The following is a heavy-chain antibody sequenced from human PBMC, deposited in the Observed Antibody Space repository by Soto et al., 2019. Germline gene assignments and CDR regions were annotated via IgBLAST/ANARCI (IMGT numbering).Heavy chain of an antibody. J-gene: IGHJ4*02. CDR2: LYWDDAK. CDR3: AHRPRGYSYYFDY. D-gene: IGHD5-18*01. CDR1: GFSLSTRGVG. V-gene: IGHV2-5*02. Sequence: QITLKESGPTLVKPTQTLTLTCTFSGFSLSTRGVGVGWIRQPPGKALEWLALLYWDDAKGYSPSLKSRLTITKDPSKNQVVLTVTNMDPVDTATYYCAHRPRGYSYYFDYWGQGTLVTVSS.